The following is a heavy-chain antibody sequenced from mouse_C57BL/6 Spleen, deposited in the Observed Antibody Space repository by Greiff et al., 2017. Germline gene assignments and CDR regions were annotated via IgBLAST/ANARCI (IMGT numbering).Heavy chain of an antibody. CDR1: GYTFTSYW. D-gene: IGHD1-1*01. V-gene: IGHV1-53*01. J-gene: IGHJ3*01. CDR2: INPSNGGT. Sequence: QVQLQQPGTELVKPGASVKLSCKASGYTFTSYWMHWVKQRPGQGLEWIGNINPSNGGTNYNEKFKSKATLTVDKSSSTAYMQLSSLTSEDSAVYYCARVLLITTVVAPFAYWGQGTLVTVSA. CDR3: ARVLLITTVVAPFAY.